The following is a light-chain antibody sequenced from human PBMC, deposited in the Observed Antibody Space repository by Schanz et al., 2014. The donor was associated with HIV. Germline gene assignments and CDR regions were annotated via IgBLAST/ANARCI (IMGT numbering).Light chain of an antibody. CDR3: CSYAGSSTWV. CDR2: GVS. V-gene: IGLV2-14*03. Sequence: QSALTQPASVSGSPGQSITISCTGTSSDVGGYNYVSWYQHHPGKAPKLMIYGVSNRPSGVSNRFSGSKSGNTASLTISGLQAEDEADYYCCSYAGSSTWVFGGGTKLTVL. CDR1: SSDVGGYNY. J-gene: IGLJ3*02.